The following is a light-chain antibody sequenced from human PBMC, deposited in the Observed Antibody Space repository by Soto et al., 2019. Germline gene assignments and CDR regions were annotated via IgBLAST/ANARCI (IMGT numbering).Light chain of an antibody. CDR1: SSYIGAGYD. CDR3: QSYDSSLSGYV. Sequence: QSVLTQPPSVSGAPGQRVTISCTGSSSYIGAGYDVHWYQQLPGAAPKLLFYGNTNRPSGVPDRLPGSKSGTSASLAITGLQAEDEADYDSQSYDSSLSGYVFVTGTKLTVL. J-gene: IGLJ1*01. CDR2: GNT. V-gene: IGLV1-40*01.